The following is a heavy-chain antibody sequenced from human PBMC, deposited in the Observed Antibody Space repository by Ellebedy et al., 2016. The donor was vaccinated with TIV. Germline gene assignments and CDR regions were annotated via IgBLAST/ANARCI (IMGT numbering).Heavy chain of an antibody. CDR2: ISHTGSRA. J-gene: IGHJ6*02. CDR3: AKKYYDFWSGYYTNYYYYGMDV. CDR1: GFTFNNYA. D-gene: IGHD3-3*01. Sequence: GESLKISCAASGFTFNNYAMSWVRQAPGKGLEWVSTISHTGSRAYYANSVEGRFIISRDNSKKTLYMQMNSLRAEDTAVYYCAKKYYDFWSGYYTNYYYYGMDVWGQGTTVTVSS. V-gene: IGHV3-23*01.